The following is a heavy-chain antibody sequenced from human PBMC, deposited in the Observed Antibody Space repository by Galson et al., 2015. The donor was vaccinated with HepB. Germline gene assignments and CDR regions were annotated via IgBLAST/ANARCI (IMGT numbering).Heavy chain of an antibody. CDR3: ADSRWGPLIF. Sequence: PALVKPTQTLTLTCTFSGLSLSTDGVRVGWIRQPPGKALHWLAILYWGGDKHYSPYLRSRLTLTKDTSKNQVVLIMTNVDPVDTATYYCADSRWGPLIFWGQGTLVTVSS. J-gene: IGHJ4*02. V-gene: IGHV2-5*02. D-gene: IGHD7-27*01. CDR1: GLSLSTDGVR. CDR2: LYWGGDK.